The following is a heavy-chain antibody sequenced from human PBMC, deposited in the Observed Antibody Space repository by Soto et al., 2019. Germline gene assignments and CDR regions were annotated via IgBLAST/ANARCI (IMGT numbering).Heavy chain of an antibody. CDR3: ARDGGVYDYSPFDY. D-gene: IGHD4-4*01. CDR1: GGTFSSYA. J-gene: IGHJ4*02. Sequence: QVQLVQSGAEVKKPGSSVKVSCKASGGTFSSYAISWVRQAPGQGLEWMGGIIPIFGTANYAQKFQGRVTITADESTSPAYMELSSLRPEDTAVYYCARDGGVYDYSPFDYWGQGTLVTGSS. CDR2: IIPIFGTA. V-gene: IGHV1-69*12.